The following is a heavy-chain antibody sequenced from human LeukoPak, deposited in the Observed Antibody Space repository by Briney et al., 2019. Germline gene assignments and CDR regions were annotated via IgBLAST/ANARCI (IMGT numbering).Heavy chain of an antibody. D-gene: IGHD3-16*02. V-gene: IGHV3-7*01. Sequence: EGSLRLSCAASGFTFGAYWMSWFRQAPGKGPEWVASIKDDGSAQFYVDSLEGRFTISRDNAKNTLYLQMDTMRVEDTAVYYCARHIVGEQNFDYWSQGTLVTVSS. CDR3: ARHIVGEQNFDY. J-gene: IGHJ4*02. CDR2: IKDDGSAQ. CDR1: GFTFGAYW.